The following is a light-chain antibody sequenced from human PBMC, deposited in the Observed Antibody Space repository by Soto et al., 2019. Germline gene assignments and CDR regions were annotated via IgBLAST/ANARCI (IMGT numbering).Light chain of an antibody. CDR2: KAS. CDR1: QSISAW. J-gene: IGKJ1*01. Sequence: DIQMTQSPSTLFASVGNTVTITFRASQSISAWLAWYQQRPGKAPKLLIYKASTLKSGVPSRFSGSGSGTEFTLTISSLQSEDFAVYYCQQYDNWPRTFGQGTKVDIK. CDR3: QQYDNWPRT. V-gene: IGKV1-5*03.